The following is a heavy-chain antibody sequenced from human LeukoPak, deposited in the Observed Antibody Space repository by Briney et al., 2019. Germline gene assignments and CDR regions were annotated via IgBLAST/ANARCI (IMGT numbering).Heavy chain of an antibody. CDR2: ISAYNGNT. Sequence: GASVTVSCTASGYTFTSYGISWVRQAPGQGLEWMGWISAYNGNTNYAQKLQGRVTMNTDTSTSTAYMELRSLRSDDTAVYYCARDVDYYDSSGPLAGSWFDPWGQGTLVTVSS. CDR3: ARDVDYYDSSGPLAGSWFDP. CDR1: GYTFTSYG. J-gene: IGHJ5*02. V-gene: IGHV1-18*01. D-gene: IGHD3-22*01.